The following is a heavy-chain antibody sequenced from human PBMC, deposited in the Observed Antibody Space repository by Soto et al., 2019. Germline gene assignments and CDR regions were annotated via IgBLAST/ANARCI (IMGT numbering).Heavy chain of an antibody. Sequence: ASVKVSCKASGYTFTGYFMHWVRQAPGQGLEWMGWISPHSGGTHYAQKFQGRVTMTRDTFISTAYMELNRVRSDDTAVYFCARDPGGSYAYWGQGTLFTVSS. CDR3: ARDPGGSYAY. CDR1: GYTFTGYF. CDR2: ISPHSGGT. D-gene: IGHD1-26*01. V-gene: IGHV1-2*02. J-gene: IGHJ4*02.